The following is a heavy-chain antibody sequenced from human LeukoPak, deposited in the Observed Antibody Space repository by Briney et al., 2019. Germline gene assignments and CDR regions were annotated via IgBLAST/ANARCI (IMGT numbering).Heavy chain of an antibody. CDR2: ISAYNGNT. Sequence: ASVKVSCKASGYTFTSYGISWVRQAPEQGLEWMGWISAYNGNTNYAQKLQGRVTMTTDTSTSTAYMELRSLRSDDTAVYYCARAYGSGSYFNNWFDPWGQGTLVTVSS. D-gene: IGHD3-10*01. CDR3: ARAYGSGSYFNNWFDP. V-gene: IGHV1-18*01. CDR1: GYTFTSYG. J-gene: IGHJ5*02.